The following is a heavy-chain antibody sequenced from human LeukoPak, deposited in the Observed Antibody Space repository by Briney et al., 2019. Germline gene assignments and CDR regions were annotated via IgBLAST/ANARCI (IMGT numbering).Heavy chain of an antibody. CDR1: GFTFGGYS. D-gene: IGHD3-3*01. J-gene: IGHJ4*02. V-gene: IGHV3-49*04. CDR2: IRSKAYGGTT. Sequence: GRSLRLSCTASGFTFGGYSMSWVRQAPGNVLEWVGFIRSKAYGGTTEYAASVKGRFTISRDDSKSIAYLQMNSLKTEDTAVYYCTRAGERNYDFWSGYRDSYFDYWGQGTLVTVSS. CDR3: TRAGERNYDFWSGYRDSYFDY.